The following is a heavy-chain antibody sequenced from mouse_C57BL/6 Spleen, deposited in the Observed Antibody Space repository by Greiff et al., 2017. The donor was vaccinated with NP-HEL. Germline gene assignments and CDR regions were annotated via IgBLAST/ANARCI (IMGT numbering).Heavy chain of an antibody. D-gene: IGHD1-1*01. V-gene: IGHV1-55*01. Sequence: QVQLKQPGAELVKPGASVKMSCKASGYTFTSYWITWVKQRPGQGLEWIGDIYPGSGSTNYNEKFKGKATLTVDTSSSTAYMQLSSLTSEDSAVYYCARDYGSPDYFDYWGQGTTLTVSS. CDR2: IYPGSGST. CDR3: ARDYGSPDYFDY. J-gene: IGHJ2*01. CDR1: GYTFTSYW.